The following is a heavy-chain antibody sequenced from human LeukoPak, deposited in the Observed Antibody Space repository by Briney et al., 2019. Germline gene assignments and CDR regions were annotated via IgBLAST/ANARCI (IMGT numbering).Heavy chain of an antibody. CDR1: GFTFSNYG. CDR2: TSYDGGNK. D-gene: IGHD4-17*01. CDR3: AKDRQGDYGDFDSPDY. Sequence: GRSLRLSCAASGFTFSNYGMHWVRQAPGKGLEWVAVTSYDGGNKYYADSVKGRFSISRDNSKNTLYLQMNSLRTEDTAVYYCAKDRQGDYGDFDSPDYWGQGTLVTVTS. V-gene: IGHV3-30*18. J-gene: IGHJ4*02.